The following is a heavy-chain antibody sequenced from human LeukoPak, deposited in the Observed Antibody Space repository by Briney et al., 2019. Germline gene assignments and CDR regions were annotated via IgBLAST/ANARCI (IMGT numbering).Heavy chain of an antibody. J-gene: IGHJ4*02. CDR2: IFSGDNT. Sequence: GGSLRLSCAASGCAVSTYYMSWVRQAPGKGLEWVSVIFSGDNTYYSDSVKGRFTISRDNSKNMLNLQMNSLRAEDTAVYYCARDHGRGYCSSTSCYPGVDYWGQGTLVTVSS. CDR3: ARDHGRGYCSSTSCYPGVDY. V-gene: IGHV3-53*01. CDR1: GCAVSTYY. D-gene: IGHD2-2*01.